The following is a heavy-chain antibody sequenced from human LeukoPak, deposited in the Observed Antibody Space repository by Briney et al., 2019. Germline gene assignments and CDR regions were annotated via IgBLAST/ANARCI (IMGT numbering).Heavy chain of an antibody. CDR1: GFTFSNYA. V-gene: IGHV3-23*01. CDR2: INSAGST. CDR3: AKDQNTVATAPFDY. J-gene: IGHJ4*02. D-gene: IGHD4-17*01. Sequence: GGSLRLSCAASGFTFSNYAMNWVRQAPGKGLEWVSAINSAGSTYYGDSVRGRFTISRDNSKNVLHLQMNSLRAEDTALYYCAKDQNTVATAPFDYWGLGTLVTVSS.